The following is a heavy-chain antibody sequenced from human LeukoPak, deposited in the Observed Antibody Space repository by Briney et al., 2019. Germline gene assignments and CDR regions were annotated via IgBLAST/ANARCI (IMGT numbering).Heavy chain of an antibody. Sequence: SETLSLTCTVSGGSISSSSYYWGWIRQPPGKGLEWIGGIYYSGSTYYNPRLKSRVTISVDTSKNQFSLKLSSVTAADTAVYYCAREHPYYGSGSYSPLMDVWGQGTTVTVSS. J-gene: IGHJ6*02. D-gene: IGHD3-10*01. CDR1: GGSISSSSYY. CDR2: IYYSGST. V-gene: IGHV4-39*02. CDR3: AREHPYYGSGSYSPLMDV.